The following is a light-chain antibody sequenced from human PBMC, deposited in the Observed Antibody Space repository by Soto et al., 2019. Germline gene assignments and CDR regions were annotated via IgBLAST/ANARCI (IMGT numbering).Light chain of an antibody. CDR2: DAS. J-gene: IGKJ5*01. CDR3: QQYHTSSIT. V-gene: IGKV1-5*01. CDR1: QTISSW. Sequence: ASVGDRVTITCRASQTISSWLAWYQQKPGKAPNLLIYDASTLERGVPSRFSGTGSGTEFTLTIDRLQPDDFATYYCQQYHTSSITFGQGTRLEIK.